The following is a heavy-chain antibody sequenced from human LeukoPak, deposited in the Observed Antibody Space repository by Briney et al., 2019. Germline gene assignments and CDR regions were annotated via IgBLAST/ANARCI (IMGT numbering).Heavy chain of an antibody. V-gene: IGHV1-3*01. CDR3: ARDLRNRIAAAGYFDY. Sequence: ASVKVSCKASGYTFTTYAMHWVRLAPGQGLEWMGWINAGNGNTKYSQKFQGRVTITRDTSASTAYMELSSLRSEDTAVYYCARDLRNRIAAAGYFDYWGQGTLVTVSS. CDR2: INAGNGNT. D-gene: IGHD6-13*01. J-gene: IGHJ4*02. CDR1: GYTFTTYA.